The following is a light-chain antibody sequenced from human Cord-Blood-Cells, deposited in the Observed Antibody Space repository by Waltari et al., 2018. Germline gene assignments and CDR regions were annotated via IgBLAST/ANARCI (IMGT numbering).Light chain of an antibody. J-gene: IGLJ3*02. V-gene: IGLV2-14*03. CDR1: SSDVGGYNY. CDR3: SSYAGSSTWV. CDR2: DVS. Sequence: QSALTQPASVSGSPGQSITIPCTGTSSDVGGYNYVSWYQQHPGKAPKLMIYDVSNRPSGVSNRFSGSKSSNTASLTISGLQAEDEADYYCSSYAGSSTWVFGGGTKLTVL.